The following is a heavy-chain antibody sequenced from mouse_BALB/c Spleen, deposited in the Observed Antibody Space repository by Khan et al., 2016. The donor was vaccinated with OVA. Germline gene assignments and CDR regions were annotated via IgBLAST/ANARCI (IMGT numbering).Heavy chain of an antibody. CDR2: INTGGST. CDR1: GFTFSSYA. J-gene: IGHJ4*01. CDR3: TRLVEY. V-gene: IGHV5-6-5*01. Sequence: EVQLVESGGGLVKPGASLKLSCAASGFTFSSYAVSWIRQTPEQRLEWVASINTGGSTSYPDRVKGRFTIPRDDARNILYLQMSSLRSEDADMYYCTRLVEYWGQGTSVNVSS.